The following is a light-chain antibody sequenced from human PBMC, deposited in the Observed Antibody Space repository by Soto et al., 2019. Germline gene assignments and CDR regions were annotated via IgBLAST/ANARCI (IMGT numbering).Light chain of an antibody. CDR2: KAS. V-gene: IGKV1-5*03. Sequence: DIQMTQSPSTLSASVGDRVTITCRASQSISSWLAWYQQKPGKAPKLLIYKASSLESGVPSRFSGSGSGTEFTLTISCLQPYDFASYYCQQYNSYSTFGQGTKVEIK. CDR3: QQYNSYST. CDR1: QSISSW. J-gene: IGKJ1*01.